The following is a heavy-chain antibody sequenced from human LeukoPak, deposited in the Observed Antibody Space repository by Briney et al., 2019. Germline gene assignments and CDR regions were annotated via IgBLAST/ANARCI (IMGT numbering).Heavy chain of an antibody. J-gene: IGHJ3*02. Sequence: QTGGSLRLSCAASGFTFSSYAMSWVRQAPGKGLEWVSAISGSGGSTYYADSVKGRFTISRDNSKNTLYLQMNSLRAEDTAVYYCAREADYVWGSYRYTGNDAFDIWGQGTMVTVSS. D-gene: IGHD3-16*02. V-gene: IGHV3-23*01. CDR3: AREADYVWGSYRYTGNDAFDI. CDR1: GFTFSSYA. CDR2: ISGSGGST.